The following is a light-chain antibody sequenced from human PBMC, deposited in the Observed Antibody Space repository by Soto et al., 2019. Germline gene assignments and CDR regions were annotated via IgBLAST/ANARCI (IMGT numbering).Light chain of an antibody. V-gene: IGLV1-44*01. CDR3: AVWDGSVSGVE. CDR1: RSNIGVNS. J-gene: IGLJ2*01. CDR2: SND. Sequence: QSVLTQPPSASGTPGQKVTISCSGSRSNIGVNSVNWYLQLPGTAPKLLIYSNDQRPSEAPDRFSGSKSGTSASLAISGLQPEDEAEYYCAVWDGSVSGVEFGGGTKLTVL.